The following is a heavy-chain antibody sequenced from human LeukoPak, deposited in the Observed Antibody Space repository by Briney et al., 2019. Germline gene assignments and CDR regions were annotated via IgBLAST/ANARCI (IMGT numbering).Heavy chain of an antibody. V-gene: IGHV4-59*08. CDR3: ARGCSSGWYNCLFAFDI. D-gene: IGHD6-19*01. CDR2: IYYSGST. CDR1: GGSISSYY. J-gene: IGHJ3*02. Sequence: SETLSLTCTVSGGSISSYYWSWIRQPPGKGLEWIGYIYYSGSTNYNPSLKSRVTISVDTSKNQFSLKLSSVTAADTAVYYCARGCSSGWYNCLFAFDIWGQGTMVTVSS.